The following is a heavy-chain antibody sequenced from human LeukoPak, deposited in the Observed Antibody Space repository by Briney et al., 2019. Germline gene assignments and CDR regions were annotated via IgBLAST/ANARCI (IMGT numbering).Heavy chain of an antibody. D-gene: IGHD3-22*01. J-gene: IGHJ5*02. V-gene: IGHV3-15*07. CDR3: ATDFYVST. CDR2: IRSNSDGGTI. Sequence: GRSLRLSCAAFRFTFSSYAVHWVRQAPGKGLEWVGRIRSNSDGGTIDYAAPVKGRFTLSRDDSKTTLYLQMNSLQTEDTAVYYCATDFYVSTWGQGTLVTVSS. CDR1: RFTFSSYA.